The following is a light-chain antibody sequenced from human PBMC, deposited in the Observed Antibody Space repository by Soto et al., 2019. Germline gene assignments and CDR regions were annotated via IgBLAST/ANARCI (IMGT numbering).Light chain of an antibody. CDR1: SSDIGAYNY. CDR2: EVS. J-gene: IGLJ3*02. CDR3: SSYAGSNDRWV. Sequence: QSALTQPPSASGSRGQSVTISCTGTSSDIGAYNYVSGYQQHPGKAPKLMIHEVSKRPSGVPDRFSGSKSGNTASLTVSGLQAEDEADYYCSSYAGSNDRWVFGGGTKLTVL. V-gene: IGLV2-8*01.